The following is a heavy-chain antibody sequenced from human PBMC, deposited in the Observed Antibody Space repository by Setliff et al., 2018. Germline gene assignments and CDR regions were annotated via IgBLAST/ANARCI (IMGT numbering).Heavy chain of an antibody. V-gene: IGHV4-34*01. J-gene: IGHJ6*03. CDR3: ARDNRARRYMDV. CDR2: INHSGHT. Sequence: SETLSLTCAVYGDSFSDYYWSWIRQPPGQGLEWIEEINHSGHTNYSPSLRSRVTMSVDTSKNQFSLNLSSVTAADTAVYYCARDNRARRYMDVWGRGSTVTVSS. CDR1: GDSFSDYY. D-gene: IGHD3-10*01.